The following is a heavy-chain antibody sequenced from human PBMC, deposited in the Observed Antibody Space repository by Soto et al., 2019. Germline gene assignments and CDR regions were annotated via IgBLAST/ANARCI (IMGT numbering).Heavy chain of an antibody. Sequence: GGSLRLSCAASGFTFSSYAMHWVRQAPGKGLEWVAVISYDGSNKYYADSVKGRFTISRVNSKNTLYLKMNSLRAEDTAVYYCARENTYDFWSGYYNGAAYYYYGMDVWGQGTTVTVSS. D-gene: IGHD3-3*01. CDR1: GFTFSSYA. J-gene: IGHJ6*02. V-gene: IGHV3-30-3*01. CDR2: ISYDGSNK. CDR3: ARENTYDFWSGYYNGAAYYYYGMDV.